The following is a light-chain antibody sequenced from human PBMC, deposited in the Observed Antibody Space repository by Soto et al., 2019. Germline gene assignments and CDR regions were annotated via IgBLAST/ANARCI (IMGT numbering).Light chain of an antibody. CDR3: CSYAGSYTVV. J-gene: IGLJ2*01. Sequence: QSVLTQPRSVSGSPGQSVTISCTGTSSDVGGYTYVSWYQHHPGEAPKFILYNVNNRPSGVPDRFSGSKSGNTASLTISGLQAEDEADYYCCSYAGSYTVVFGGGTKVTVL. CDR2: NVN. CDR1: SSDVGGYTY. V-gene: IGLV2-11*01.